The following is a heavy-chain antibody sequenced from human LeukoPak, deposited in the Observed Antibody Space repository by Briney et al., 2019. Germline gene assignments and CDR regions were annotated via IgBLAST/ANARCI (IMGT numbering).Heavy chain of an antibody. CDR3: ARLHSGSYSRYFDY. Sequence: GGSLRLSCAASGFTFSSYSMNWVRQAPGKGLEWVSSISSSSSYIYYADSVKGRFTISRDNAKNSLYLQMNSLRAEDTAVYYCARLHSGSYSRYFDYWGQGTLVTVSS. D-gene: IGHD1-26*01. CDR1: GFTFSSYS. CDR2: ISSSSSYI. V-gene: IGHV3-21*01. J-gene: IGHJ4*02.